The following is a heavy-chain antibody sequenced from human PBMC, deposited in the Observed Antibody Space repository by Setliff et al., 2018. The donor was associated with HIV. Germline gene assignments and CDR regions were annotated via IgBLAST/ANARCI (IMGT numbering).Heavy chain of an antibody. CDR1: GGSISSYY. CDR3: ASAGSGTRAPPRY. J-gene: IGHJ4*02. V-gene: IGHV4-59*01. Sequence: PSETLSLTCTVAGGSISSYYWSWIRQPPGEGLEWIGYIFYSGSTNYNPSLKSRVNISLDTSKNQFSLKLTSVTAADTAVYYCASAGSGTRAPPRYWGQGTLVTVSS. D-gene: IGHD1-1*01. CDR2: IFYSGST.